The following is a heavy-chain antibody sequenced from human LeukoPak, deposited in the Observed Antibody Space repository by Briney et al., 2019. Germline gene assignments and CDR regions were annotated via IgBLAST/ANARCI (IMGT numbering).Heavy chain of an antibody. CDR2: ISYDGSNK. D-gene: IGHD5-12*01. V-gene: IGHV3-30*03. CDR1: GFTFSSYG. Sequence: GRSLRLSCAASGFTFSSYGMHWVRQAPGKGLEWVAVISYDGSNKYYADSVKGRFTISRDNSKNTLYLQMNSLRAEDTAVYYCARDMVATPFDYWGQGTLVTVSS. J-gene: IGHJ4*02. CDR3: ARDMVATPFDY.